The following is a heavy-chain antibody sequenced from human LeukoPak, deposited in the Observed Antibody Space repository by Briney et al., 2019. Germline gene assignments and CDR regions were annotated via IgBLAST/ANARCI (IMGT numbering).Heavy chain of an antibody. CDR3: GRGRIVVANTGAFDI. V-gene: IGHV4-59*12. D-gene: IGHD3-22*01. Sequence: SETLSLTCTVSGGSISPFYWNWIRQPPGKGLEWIGYIYYTGGTSYSPSLNSRATISVDTSKNQISLKLNSVTAADTAVYYCGRGRIVVANTGAFDIWGQGTMVPVSS. J-gene: IGHJ3*02. CDR1: GGSISPFY. CDR2: IYYTGGT.